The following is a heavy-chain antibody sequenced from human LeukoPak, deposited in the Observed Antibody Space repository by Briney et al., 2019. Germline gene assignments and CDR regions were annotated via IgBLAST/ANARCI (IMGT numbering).Heavy chain of an antibody. J-gene: IGHJ4*02. V-gene: IGHV3-23*01. Sequence: GGSLRLSCAASGFTFSSYAMSWVRQAPGKGLEWVSAISGSGGSTYYADYVKGRFTISRDNSKNTLYLQMNSLRGEDTAVYYCAKDGYSSSWYYFDHWGQGTLVTVSS. CDR2: ISGSGGST. D-gene: IGHD6-13*01. CDR1: GFTFSSYA. CDR3: AKDGYSSSWYYFDH.